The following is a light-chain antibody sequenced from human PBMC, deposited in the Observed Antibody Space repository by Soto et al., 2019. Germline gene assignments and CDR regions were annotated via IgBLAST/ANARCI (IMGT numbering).Light chain of an antibody. CDR1: NIGSKS. V-gene: IGLV3-21*04. CDR2: YDS. J-gene: IGLJ2*01. CDR3: QVLDSNSDHVV. Sequence: SYELTQAPSVSVAPGKTAKITCGGNNIGSKSVHWYQQKPGQAPVPVIYYDSDRPSGIPERFSGSNSGNTATLTISRVEAGDEADYYCQVLDSNSDHVVFGGGTKVTVL.